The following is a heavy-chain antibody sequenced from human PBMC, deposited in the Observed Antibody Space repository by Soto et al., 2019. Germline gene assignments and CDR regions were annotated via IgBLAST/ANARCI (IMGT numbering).Heavy chain of an antibody. V-gene: IGHV5-51*01. CDR2: INPGDSDI. CDR1: GYTFTSCW. J-gene: IGHJ4*02. Sequence: GEALNISCKGSGYTFTSCWIGWVRQMPGKGLEWMGIINPGDSDIRYSPSFQGQVTISADKSITTAYLQWSSLKASDTAMYYCARHEASLGSTYWGQGTLVTVSS. CDR3: ARHEASLGSTY. D-gene: IGHD2-2*01.